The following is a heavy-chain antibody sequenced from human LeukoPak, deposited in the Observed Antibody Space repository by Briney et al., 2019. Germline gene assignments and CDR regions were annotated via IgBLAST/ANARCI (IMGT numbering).Heavy chain of an antibody. V-gene: IGHV3-23*01. Sequence: QPGGSLRLSCAASGFTFSSYAMSWVRQGPGKGLEWVSAIAVTGGTYHADSVRGRLTISRDSSKNTLYLQMSSLRAEDAGVYYCAKAPVTTCSGTFCYPFDYWGQGTLVTVSS. CDR2: IAVTGGT. CDR3: AKAPVTTCSGTFCYPFDY. CDR1: GFTFSSYA. D-gene: IGHD2-15*01. J-gene: IGHJ4*02.